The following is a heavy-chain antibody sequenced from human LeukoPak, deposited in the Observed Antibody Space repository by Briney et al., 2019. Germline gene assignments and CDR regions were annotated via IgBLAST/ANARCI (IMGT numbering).Heavy chain of an antibody. Sequence: GGSLRLSCAASGFIVSGDFMRWVRWAPGRGLECVSVIYSDGSTYYADSAKGRFTISRDNSKNTLDLQMTGLRAEDTAVYYCAREGGRGSGSPWFDYWGQGTLVTVSS. CDR3: AREGGRGSGSPWFDY. D-gene: IGHD3-16*01. CDR1: GFIVSGDF. CDR2: IYSDGST. J-gene: IGHJ4*02. V-gene: IGHV3-66*01.